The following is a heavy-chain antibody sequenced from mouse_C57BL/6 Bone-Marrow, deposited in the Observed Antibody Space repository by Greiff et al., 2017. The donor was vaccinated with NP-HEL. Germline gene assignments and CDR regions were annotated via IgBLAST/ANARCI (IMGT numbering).Heavy chain of an antibody. V-gene: IGHV1-69*01. J-gene: IGHJ4*01. Sequence: QFHLQQPGSALLLPVASVTLSCHASGYTFPSSWMHWLTPSPGHGLSWIGEIDPSDSYTNYNQKFKAKSTLTVDKSSSTAYMQLSSLTSEDSAVYDGARIYYDYDWAIDYWGQGTSVTVSS. D-gene: IGHD2-4*01. CDR2: IDPSDSYT. CDR3: ARIYYDYDWAIDY. CDR1: GYTFPSSW.